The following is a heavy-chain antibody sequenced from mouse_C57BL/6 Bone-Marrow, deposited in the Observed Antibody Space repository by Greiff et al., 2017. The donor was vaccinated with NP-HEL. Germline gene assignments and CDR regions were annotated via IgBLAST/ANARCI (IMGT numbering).Heavy chain of an antibody. V-gene: IGHV1-22*01. Sequence: EVKLMESGPELVKPGASVKMSCKASGYTFTDYNMHWVKQSHGKSLEWIGYINPNNGGTSYNQKFKGKATLTVNKSSSTAYMELRSLTSEDSAVYYCATQAAWFAYWGQGTLVTVSA. D-gene: IGHD3-2*02. J-gene: IGHJ3*01. CDR3: ATQAAWFAY. CDR1: GYTFTDYN. CDR2: INPNNGGT.